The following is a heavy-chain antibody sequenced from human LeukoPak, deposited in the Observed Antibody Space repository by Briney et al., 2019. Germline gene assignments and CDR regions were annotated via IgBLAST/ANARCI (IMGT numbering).Heavy chain of an antibody. J-gene: IGHJ4*02. Sequence: PGRSLRLSCAASGFTFDDYAMHWVRQAPGKGLEWVSGISWNSGSIGYADSVKGRFTISRDNAKNSLYLQMNSLRAEDTALYYCAKDMAPYGSGTKDYWGQGTLVTVSS. CDR1: GFTFDDYA. D-gene: IGHD3-10*01. CDR2: ISWNSGSI. CDR3: AKDMAPYGSGTKDY. V-gene: IGHV3-9*01.